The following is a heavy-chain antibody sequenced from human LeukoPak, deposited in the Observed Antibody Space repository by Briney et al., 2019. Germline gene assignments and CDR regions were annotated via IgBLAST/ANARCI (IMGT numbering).Heavy chain of an antibody. Sequence: PGGSLRLSCAASGFTLSHYYMSWIRQPAGKGLECVSYISSRSPTFYYADSVKGRFTISRDDAANSLSLQMNSLRAEDTGLYYCARRTPGPGYFFDLWGQGSLVTVSS. CDR1: GFTLSHYY. CDR2: ISSRSPTF. D-gene: IGHD6-25*01. V-gene: IGHV3-11*04. J-gene: IGHJ4*02. CDR3: ARRTPGPGYFFDL.